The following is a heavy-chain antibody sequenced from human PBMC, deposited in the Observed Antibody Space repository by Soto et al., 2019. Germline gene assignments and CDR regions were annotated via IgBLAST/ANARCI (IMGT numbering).Heavy chain of an antibody. Sequence: ASVKVSCKASGYTFTSYGISWVRQAPGQGLEWMGWISAYNGNTNYAQKLQGRVTMTRNTSISTAYMELSSLRSEDTAVYYCASATYYYDSSGYYDAYDIWGQGTMVTVSS. CDR1: GYTFTSYG. J-gene: IGHJ3*02. CDR2: ISAYNGNT. D-gene: IGHD3-22*01. V-gene: IGHV1-18*01. CDR3: ASATYYYDSSGYYDAYDI.